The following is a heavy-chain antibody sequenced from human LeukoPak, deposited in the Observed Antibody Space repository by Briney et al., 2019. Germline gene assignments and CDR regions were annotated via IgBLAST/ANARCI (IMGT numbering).Heavy chain of an antibody. J-gene: IGHJ4*02. CDR3: AKDGQWELLSRQGSYFDY. V-gene: IGHV3-30*18. CDR2: ISYDGSNK. D-gene: IGHD1-26*01. Sequence: GRSLRLSCAASGFTFSSYGMHWVRQAPGKGLEWVAVISYDGSNKYYADSVKGRFTISRDNSKNTLYLQMNSLRAEDTAVYYCAKDGQWELLSRQGSYFDYWGQGTLVTVSS. CDR1: GFTFSSYG.